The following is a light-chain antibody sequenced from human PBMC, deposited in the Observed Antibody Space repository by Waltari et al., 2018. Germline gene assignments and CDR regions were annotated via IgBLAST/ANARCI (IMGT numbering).Light chain of an antibody. V-gene: IGLV2-23*01. CDR3: CSYAGSKDL. Sequence: QSALTQPASVSGSPGQSITIPCTGTSRDVGGYNLVSWYQHHPGKAPKLIIYEGSKRPSGVSYRFSGSKSGYTASLTISGLQAEDEADYYCCSYAGSKDLFGGGTKLTVL. CDR1: SRDVGGYNL. J-gene: IGLJ2*01. CDR2: EGS.